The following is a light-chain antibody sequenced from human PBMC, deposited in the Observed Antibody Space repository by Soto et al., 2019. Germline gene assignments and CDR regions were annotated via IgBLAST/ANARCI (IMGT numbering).Light chain of an antibody. CDR3: LQDINYPWT. Sequence: IVLTQSPVTLSLSPGERATLSCRASQNISSYLIWYQQKPGQAPRLLMYDVSNRATGIPARFSGSGSGTDFTLTISSLQSEDSATYYCLQDINYPWTFGQGTKVDIK. CDR2: DVS. J-gene: IGKJ1*01. CDR1: QNISSY. V-gene: IGKV3-11*01.